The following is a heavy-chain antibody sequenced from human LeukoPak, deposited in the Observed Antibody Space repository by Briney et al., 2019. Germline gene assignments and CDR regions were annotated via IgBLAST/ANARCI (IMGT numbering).Heavy chain of an antibody. Sequence: PGGALRLSWAGSWFTFSTCTLNWVPPAPGEGLGWVSSISSSSRYIYYADSVKGRFTISRDNAKNSLYLPMNSLRAEDTAVYYCARNTPDIFLEGWGRGTLVTVSS. J-gene: IGHJ4*02. CDR1: WFTFSTCT. CDR2: ISSSSRYI. CDR3: ARNTPDIFLEG. D-gene: IGHD3-9*01. V-gene: IGHV3-21*01.